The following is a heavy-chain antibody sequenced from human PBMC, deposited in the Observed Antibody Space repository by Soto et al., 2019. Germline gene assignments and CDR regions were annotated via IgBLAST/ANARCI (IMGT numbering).Heavy chain of an antibody. Sequence: VPLVESGGGSVQPGGSLRLSCVASGITFSGFWMHWVRQVPGKGLVWFARVGSAGSGTRYADSVKGRFTISRDNSKNTLSLLMYSLRVEDTDVYYCGTVSENWRQG. CDR1: GITFSGFW. CDR3: GTVSEN. J-gene: IGHJ4*02. V-gene: IGHV3-74*01. CDR2: VGSAGSGT.